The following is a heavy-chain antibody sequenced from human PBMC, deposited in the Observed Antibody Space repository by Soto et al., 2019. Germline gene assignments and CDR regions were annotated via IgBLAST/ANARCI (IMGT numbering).Heavy chain of an antibody. V-gene: IGHV3-30*18. CDR3: AKDLSGVLWFGELGYGMDV. CDR1: GFTFSSYG. D-gene: IGHD3-10*01. CDR2: ISYDGSNK. J-gene: IGHJ6*02. Sequence: SGGSLRLSCAASGFTFSSYGMHWVRQAPGKGLEWVAVISYDGSNKYYADSVKGRFTISRDNSKNTLYLQMNSLRAEDTAVYYCAKDLSGVLWFGELGYGMDVWGQGTTVTVSS.